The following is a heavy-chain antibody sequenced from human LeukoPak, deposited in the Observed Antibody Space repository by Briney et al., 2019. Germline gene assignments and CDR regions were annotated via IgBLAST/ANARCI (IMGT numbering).Heavy chain of an antibody. D-gene: IGHD1-1*01. Sequence: GGSLRLSCAASGFTFSSDWMSWVRQAPGRGLEWVANIKQDGSEKYYVDSVKGRFTISRDNAKNSLYLQMNSLRAEDTAVYYCARDRSTTFWGQGTLVTVSS. V-gene: IGHV3-7*01. CDR1: GFTFSSDW. CDR3: ARDRSTTF. CDR2: IKQDGSEK. J-gene: IGHJ4*02.